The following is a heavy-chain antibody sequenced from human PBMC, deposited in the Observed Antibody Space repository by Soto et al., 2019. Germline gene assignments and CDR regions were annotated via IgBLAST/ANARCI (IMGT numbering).Heavy chain of an antibody. CDR3: ARDRHYDFWSGYYDFDY. J-gene: IGHJ4*02. CDR2: IWYDGSNK. Sequence: GGSLRLSCAASGFTFSSYGMHWVRQAPGKGLEWVAVIWYDGSNKYYADSVKGRFTISRDNSKNTLYLQMNSLRAEDTAVYYCARDRHYDFWSGYYDFDYWGQGTLVTISS. D-gene: IGHD3-3*01. CDR1: GFTFSSYG. V-gene: IGHV3-33*01.